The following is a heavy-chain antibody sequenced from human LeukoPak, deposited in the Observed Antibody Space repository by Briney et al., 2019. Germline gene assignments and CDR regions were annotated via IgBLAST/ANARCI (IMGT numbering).Heavy chain of an antibody. D-gene: IGHD6-6*01. V-gene: IGHV3-23*01. CDR3: AKDQYTDSSAASDY. Sequence: GGSLRLSCAASGFTFSNYAMRWVRQAPGKGLEWVSTVSVNGYSTDYADSVKGRFTISRDNSKNTVYLQMNSLRAEDSAVYYCAKDQYTDSSAASDYWGQGILVTVSS. J-gene: IGHJ4*02. CDR2: VSVNGYST. CDR1: GFTFSNYA.